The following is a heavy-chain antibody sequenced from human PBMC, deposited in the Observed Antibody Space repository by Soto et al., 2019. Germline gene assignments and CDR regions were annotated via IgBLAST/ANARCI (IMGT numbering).Heavy chain of an antibody. CDR3: ARFGIHNSGYDPLHYYYYMDV. J-gene: IGHJ6*03. V-gene: IGHV1-8*01. Sequence: ASMKVSCKASAYTFTSYDINWVRQATGQGREWMGWMNPNSGNTGYSQKFQGRVTMTRNTSISTAYMELSSLRSEDTAVYYCARFGIHNSGYDPLHYYYYMDVRGKGTTVTVSS. D-gene: IGHD5-12*01. CDR1: AYTFTSYD. CDR2: MNPNSGNT.